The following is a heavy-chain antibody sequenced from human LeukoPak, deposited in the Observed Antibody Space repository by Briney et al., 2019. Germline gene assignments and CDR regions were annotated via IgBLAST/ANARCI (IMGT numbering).Heavy chain of an antibody. J-gene: IGHJ5*02. CDR1: GGTFSSYA. CDR2: IIPIFGTA. Sequence: SVKVSCKASGGTFSSYAISWVRQAPGQGLEWMGGIIPIFGTANYAQTFQGRVTITADESTSTAYMELSSLRSEDTAVYYCASVMVRGANWFDPWGQGPLVTASS. V-gene: IGHV1-69*13. D-gene: IGHD3-10*01. CDR3: ASVMVRGANWFDP.